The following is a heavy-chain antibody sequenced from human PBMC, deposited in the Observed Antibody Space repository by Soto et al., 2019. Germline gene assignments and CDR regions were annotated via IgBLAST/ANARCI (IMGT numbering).Heavy chain of an antibody. CDR1: GGSFTSNNW. V-gene: IGHV4-4*02. Sequence: SETLSLTCAVSGGSFTSNNWWTWVRQPPGQGLEWIGEIYRTGSTNYKPSLKSRVTISLDKSENQFSLKVTSLTAADTAVYYCASRDPGTSVDYWGQGTLVTVSS. CDR3: ASRDPGTSVDY. D-gene: IGHD1-7*01. CDR2: IYRTGST. J-gene: IGHJ4*02.